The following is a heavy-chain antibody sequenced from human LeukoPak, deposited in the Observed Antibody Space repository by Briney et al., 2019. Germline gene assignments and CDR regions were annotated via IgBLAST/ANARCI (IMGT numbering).Heavy chain of an antibody. V-gene: IGHV3-53*01. D-gene: IGHD3-22*01. Sequence: GGSLGLSCAASGFTVSSNYMSWVRQAPGKGLEWVSVIYSGGSTYYADSVKGRFTISRDNSKNTLYLQMNSLRAEDTAVYYCAREGQYYYDSSGYYGYWGQGTLVTVSS. CDR3: AREGQYYYDSSGYYGY. J-gene: IGHJ4*02. CDR1: GFTVSSNY. CDR2: IYSGGST.